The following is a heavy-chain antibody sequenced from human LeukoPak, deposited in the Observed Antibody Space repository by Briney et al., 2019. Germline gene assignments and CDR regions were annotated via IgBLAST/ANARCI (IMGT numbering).Heavy chain of an antibody. CDR1: GFTVSSNY. D-gene: IGHD3-10*01. CDR2: ISGSGGNT. CDR3: AKGFGSGRYFFKGDYYYYMDV. J-gene: IGHJ6*02. Sequence: GGSLRLSCAASGFTVSSNYMSWVRQAPGKGLEWVSSISGSGGNTYNADFVKGRFTISRDNSNNTLYLQMSSLRAEDAAVYYCAKGFGSGRYFFKGDYYYYMDVWGQGTTVTVSS. V-gene: IGHV3-23*01.